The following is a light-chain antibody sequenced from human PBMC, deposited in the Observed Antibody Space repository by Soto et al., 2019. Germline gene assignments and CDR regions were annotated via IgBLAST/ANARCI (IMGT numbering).Light chain of an antibody. CDR3: QQYGSSPT. J-gene: IGKJ5*01. CDR2: GAS. CDR1: QSVGSAY. V-gene: IGKV3-20*01. Sequence: EIVLTQSPGTLSLSPGERATLSCRASQSVGSAYLAWYQQKPGQAPRLLIYGASSRATGIPDRFSGSGSGTGFTLTISRLEPEDFAVFYCQQYGSSPTFGQGTRLEIK.